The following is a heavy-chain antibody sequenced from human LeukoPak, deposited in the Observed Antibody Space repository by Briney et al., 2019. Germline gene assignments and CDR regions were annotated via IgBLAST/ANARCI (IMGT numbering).Heavy chain of an antibody. CDR2: IIPILGTA. V-gene: IGHV1-69*11. CDR3: ARALGYCSSTSCSTGGY. Sequence: ASVKVSCKASGGTFSSYAISWVRQAPGQGLEWMGRIIPILGTANYAQKFQGRVTITADESTSTAYMELSSLRSEDTAVYYCARALGYCSSTSCSTGGYWGQGTLVTVSS. CDR1: GGTFSSYA. J-gene: IGHJ4*02. D-gene: IGHD2-2*01.